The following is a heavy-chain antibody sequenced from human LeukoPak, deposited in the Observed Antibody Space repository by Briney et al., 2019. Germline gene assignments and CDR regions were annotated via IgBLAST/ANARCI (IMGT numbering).Heavy chain of an antibody. CDR1: GFTFSTYW. CDR3: ARVGYSYGYFDY. CDR2: IKQDGSEK. Sequence: GGSLRLSCAASGFTFSTYWINWVRQAPGKGLEWVANIKQDGSEKYYVDSVKGRFTISRDNAKNSLYLQMNSLRAEDTAVYYCARVGYSYGYFDYWGQGTLVTVSS. D-gene: IGHD5-18*01. J-gene: IGHJ4*02. V-gene: IGHV3-7*01.